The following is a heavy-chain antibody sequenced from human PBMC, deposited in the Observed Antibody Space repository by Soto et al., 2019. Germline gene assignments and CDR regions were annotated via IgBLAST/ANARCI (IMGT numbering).Heavy chain of an antibody. D-gene: IGHD2-15*01. J-gene: IGHJ4*02. CDR1: GFTFSNYA. CDR2: FSSGGGGT. Sequence: EVQLLESGGGLLQPGGSLRLSCTASGFTFSNYAMSWVRQAPGKGLEWVSTFSSGGGGTYYADSVKGRFTISRANSKNTLSLQMNSLRAEDTAVYYCTKANRYCSGANWFTFDYWGLGTLVTVSS. CDR3: TKANRYCSGANWFTFDY. V-gene: IGHV3-23*01.